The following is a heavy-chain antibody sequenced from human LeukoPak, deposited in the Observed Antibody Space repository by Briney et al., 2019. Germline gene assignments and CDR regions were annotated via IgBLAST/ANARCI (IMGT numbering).Heavy chain of an antibody. CDR2: INHSGST. CDR1: GGSFSGYY. J-gene: IGHJ3*02. V-gene: IGHV4-34*01. D-gene: IGHD3-16*01. Sequence: SETLSLTCAVYGGSFSGYYWSWIRQPPGKGLEWIGEINHSGSTNYNPSLKSRVTISVDTSKNQFSLKLSSVTAADTAVYYCARVRIQQSVWYFDIWVQGTMVTVSS. CDR3: ARVRIQQSVWYFDI.